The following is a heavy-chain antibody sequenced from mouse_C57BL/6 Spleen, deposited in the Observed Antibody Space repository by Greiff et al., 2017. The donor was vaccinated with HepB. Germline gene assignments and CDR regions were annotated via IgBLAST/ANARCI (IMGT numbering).Heavy chain of an antibody. CDR3: ARSARLQTGTFDY. D-gene: IGHD4-1*01. V-gene: IGHV1-55*01. CDR2: IYPGSGST. Sequence: VQLQQSGAELVKPGASVKMSCKASGYTFTSYWITWVKQRPGQGLEWIGDIYPGSGSTNYNEKFKSKATLTVDTSSSTAYMQLSSLTSEDSAVYYCARSARLQTGTFDYWGQGTTLTVSS. CDR1: GYTFTSYW. J-gene: IGHJ2*01.